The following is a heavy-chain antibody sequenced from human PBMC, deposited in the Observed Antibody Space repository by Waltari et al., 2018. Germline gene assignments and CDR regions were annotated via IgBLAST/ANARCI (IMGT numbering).Heavy chain of an antibody. CDR3: APLCGGDCYTLDY. CDR1: GFTFSSYS. V-gene: IGHV3-21*01. D-gene: IGHD2-21*01. J-gene: IGHJ4*02. Sequence: EVQLVESGGGLVKPGGSLRLSCAASGFTFSSYSMNWVRQAPGKGLEWVSSISSRSSYIYYADSVKGRFTISRDNAKNSLYLQMNSLRAEDTAVYYCAPLCGGDCYTLDYWGQGTLVTVSS. CDR2: ISSRSSYI.